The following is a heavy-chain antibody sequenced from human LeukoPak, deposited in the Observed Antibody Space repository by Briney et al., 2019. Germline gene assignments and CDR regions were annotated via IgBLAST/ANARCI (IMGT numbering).Heavy chain of an antibody. J-gene: IGHJ5*02. CDR2: VYGGRST. V-gene: IGHV4-4*07. Sequence: SETLSLTCTVSGGSISSYYLSWIRQPAGKGLEWIGRVYGGRSTTYNPSLKSRVTMSVDTSKNQFSLKLSSVTAADTALYYCARDSGTTGEVKFDPWGQGTLVTVSS. D-gene: IGHD3-10*01. CDR3: ARDSGTTGEVKFDP. CDR1: GGSISSYY.